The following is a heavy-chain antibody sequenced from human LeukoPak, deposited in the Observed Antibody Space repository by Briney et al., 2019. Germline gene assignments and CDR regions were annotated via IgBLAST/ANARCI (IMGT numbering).Heavy chain of an antibody. CDR1: GFTFSSYE. D-gene: IGHD3-9*01. CDR3: ARDFPARYDILTGSF. Sequence: GGSLRLSCAASGFTFSSYEMNWVLQAPGKGLAWVSYISSSGSTIYYADSVKGRFTISRDNAKNSLYLQMNSLRAEDTAVYYCARDFPARYDILTGSFWGQGTLVTVSS. V-gene: IGHV3-48*03. J-gene: IGHJ4*02. CDR2: ISSSGSTI.